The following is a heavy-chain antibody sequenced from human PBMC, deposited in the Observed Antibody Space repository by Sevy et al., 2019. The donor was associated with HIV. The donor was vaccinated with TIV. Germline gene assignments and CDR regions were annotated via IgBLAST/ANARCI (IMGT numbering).Heavy chain of an antibody. V-gene: IGHV3-64*01. CDR1: GFTFSSYA. J-gene: IGHJ3*02. D-gene: IGHD1-26*01. CDR2: ISSNGGST. Sequence: GGSLRLSCVASGFTFSSYAMHWVRQAPGKGLEYVSAISSNGGSTYYANSVKGRFTISRDNSKNTLYLQMGSLRAEDMAVYYCARVLRWELLGAFDIWGQGTMVTVSS. CDR3: ARVLRWELLGAFDI.